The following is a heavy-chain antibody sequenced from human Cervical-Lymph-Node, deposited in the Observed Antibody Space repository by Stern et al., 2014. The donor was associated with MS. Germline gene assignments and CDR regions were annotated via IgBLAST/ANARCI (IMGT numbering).Heavy chain of an antibody. J-gene: IGHJ4*02. Sequence: VQLGQSGAEVKKPGESLKISCKGSGYSFTANWIAWVRQMPGKGLEWMGIIYPGDSATRYSPSFQGPVTISADKSISTAYLQWSSLKASDTAMYYCARDYGDYAFDYGGQGTLVTVPS. CDR2: IYPGDSAT. V-gene: IGHV5-51*01. D-gene: IGHD4-17*01. CDR3: ARDYGDYAFDY. CDR1: GYSFTANW.